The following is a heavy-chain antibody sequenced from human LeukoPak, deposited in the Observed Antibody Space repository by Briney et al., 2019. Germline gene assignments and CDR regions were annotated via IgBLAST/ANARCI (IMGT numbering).Heavy chain of an antibody. D-gene: IGHD6-13*01. J-gene: IGHJ4*02. Sequence: ASVEVSCKASGYTFTSYYMHWVRQAPGQGLEWMGIINPSGGSTSYAQKFQGRVTMTRDMSTSTVYMELSSLRSEDTAVYYCARDDLGGAAAGHEWGQGTLVTVSS. CDR3: ARDDLGGAAAGHE. CDR1: GYTFTSYY. V-gene: IGHV1-46*01. CDR2: INPSGGST.